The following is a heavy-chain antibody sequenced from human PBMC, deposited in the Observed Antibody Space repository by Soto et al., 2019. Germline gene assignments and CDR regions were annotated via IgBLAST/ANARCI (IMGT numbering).Heavy chain of an antibody. V-gene: IGHV1-18*04. D-gene: IGHD3-3*01. CDR1: GYTFTSYG. Sequence: ASVKVSCKASGYTFTSYGISWVRQAPGQGLEWMGWISAYNGNTNYAQKLQGRVTMTTDTSTSTAYMELRSLRSDDTAVYYCARTSYYDFWSGFPRLGYYGMDVWGQGT. CDR3: ARTSYYDFWSGFPRLGYYGMDV. J-gene: IGHJ6*02. CDR2: ISAYNGNT.